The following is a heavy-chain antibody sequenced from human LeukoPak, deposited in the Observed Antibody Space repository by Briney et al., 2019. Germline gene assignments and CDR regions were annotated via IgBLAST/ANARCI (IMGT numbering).Heavy chain of an antibody. Sequence: GRSLRLSCAASGFTFSSYGMHWVRQAPGKGLEWVAVISYDGTNKFYAGSVKGRFTISRDNSKNTLFLQMNSLRAGDTAVYYCAKELYSTTWFDYWGQGTLVTVSS. J-gene: IGHJ5*01. V-gene: IGHV3-30*18. CDR3: AKELYSTTWFDY. CDR1: GFTFSSYG. CDR2: ISYDGTNK. D-gene: IGHD6-13*01.